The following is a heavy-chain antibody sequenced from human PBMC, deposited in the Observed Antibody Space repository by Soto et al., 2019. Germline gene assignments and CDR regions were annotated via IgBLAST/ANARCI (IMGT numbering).Heavy chain of an antibody. D-gene: IGHD6-19*01. CDR3: ARGSSGWPHYFDY. CDR2: IDAANGAT. Sequence: QVHLVQSGAEVKNPGASVKVACKASGYTFVTYTIHWVRQAPGQSLEWMGWIDAANGATKYSEKFQGRVTITRDTSATTADMELSSLRSEDTALYYCARGSSGWPHYFDYWGQGTLVTVSS. V-gene: IGHV1-3*01. J-gene: IGHJ4*02. CDR1: GYTFVTYT.